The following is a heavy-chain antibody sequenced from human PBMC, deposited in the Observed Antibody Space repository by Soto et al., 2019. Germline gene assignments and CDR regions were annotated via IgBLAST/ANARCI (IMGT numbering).Heavy chain of an antibody. CDR2: ISAYNGNT. CDR1: GYTFTSYG. V-gene: IGHV1-18*01. J-gene: IGHJ5*02. D-gene: IGHD2-2*01. CDR3: ARGGRIVVVPAATSFSWFDP. Sequence: ASVKXSCKASGYTFTSYGISWVRQAPGQRLEWMGWISAYNGNTNYAQKLQGRVTMTTDTSTSTAYMELRSLRSDDTAVYYCARGGRIVVVPAATSFSWFDPWGQGTLVTVSS.